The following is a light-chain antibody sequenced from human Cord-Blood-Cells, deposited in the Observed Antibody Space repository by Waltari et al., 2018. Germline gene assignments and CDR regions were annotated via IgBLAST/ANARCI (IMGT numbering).Light chain of an antibody. V-gene: IGKV1-39*01. CDR2: AAS. CDR1: QSISSY. J-gene: IGKJ1*01. Sequence: DIQMTQSLSSLSTSVGYRVTITCRASQSISSYLNWYQQKPGKAPKLRIYAASSLQSGVPSRFSGSGSGTDVTLTISSLQPEDFATYYCQQSYSTPRTFGQGTKVEIK. CDR3: QQSYSTPRT.